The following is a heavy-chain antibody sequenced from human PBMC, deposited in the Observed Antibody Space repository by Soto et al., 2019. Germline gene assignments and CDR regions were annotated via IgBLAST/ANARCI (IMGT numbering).Heavy chain of an antibody. CDR1: GYSFTNYA. D-gene: IGHD5-18*01. CDR3: AREAAMVTPFDY. V-gene: IGHV1-3*01. J-gene: IGHJ4*02. Sequence: GASVKVSCKASGYSFTNYAMHWVRQAPGQRLEWMGWINAGNGNTRYSQRFQGRVTITRDTSASTAYMELSSLTSEDTAVYYCAREAAMVTPFDYWGQGTLVTVSS. CDR2: INAGNGNT.